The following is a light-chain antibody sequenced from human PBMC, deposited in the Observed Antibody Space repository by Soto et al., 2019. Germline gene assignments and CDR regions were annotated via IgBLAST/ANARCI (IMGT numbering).Light chain of an antibody. Sequence: DIQMTQSPSTLSASVGDRVTITCRASQSVSSWLAWYQQKPGKAPKLLIYKAFSLESGVPSRFSGGGSGTEFTLTISSLQPDDFATYYCQQYNSYSSFGGGTKV. J-gene: IGKJ4*01. CDR3: QQYNSYSS. CDR2: KAF. CDR1: QSVSSW. V-gene: IGKV1-5*03.